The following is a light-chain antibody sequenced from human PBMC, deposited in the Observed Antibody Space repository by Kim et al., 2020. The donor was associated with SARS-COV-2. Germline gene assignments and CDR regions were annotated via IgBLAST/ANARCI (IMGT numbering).Light chain of an antibody. CDR1: SSNIVNNF. Sequence: GQKVTISCSGSSSNIVNNFVSWYQQLPGTAPQLLIYNNNERPSGIPDRFSGSKSGTSATLGITGLQTGDEADYYCGTWDSSLSAYVFGTGTKVTVL. J-gene: IGLJ1*01. CDR3: GTWDSSLSAYV. CDR2: NNN. V-gene: IGLV1-51*01.